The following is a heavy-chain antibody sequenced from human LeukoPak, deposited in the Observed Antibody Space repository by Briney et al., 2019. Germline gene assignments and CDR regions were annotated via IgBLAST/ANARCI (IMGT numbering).Heavy chain of an antibody. CDR1: GYTFGTYA. D-gene: IGHD3-9*01. V-gene: IGHV1-18*04. CDR3: ARSPNILTAINDY. Sequence: GASVKVSCKASGYTFGTYAISWVRQAPGQGLEWMGWVSAYNGQISYAQKFQGRVTMTTDISTSTGYMDLKSLRSDDTAVYYCARSPNILTAINDYWGQGTLVTVSS. CDR2: VSAYNGQI. J-gene: IGHJ4*02.